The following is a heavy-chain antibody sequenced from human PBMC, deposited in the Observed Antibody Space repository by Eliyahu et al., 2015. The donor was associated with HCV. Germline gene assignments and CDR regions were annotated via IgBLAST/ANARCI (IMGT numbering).Heavy chain of an antibody. CDR1: GYTXXGXY. Sequence: QVQLVQSGAEVKKPGASVKVSXXASGYTXXGXYMHWVRQAPXQGLEWMGWINLNSGGTNYAQKFQGRVTMTRDTSISTAYMELSRLRSDDTAVHYCARTGAVPAAKTDALDIWGQGTMVTVSS. J-gene: IGHJ3*02. CDR2: INLNSGGT. V-gene: IGHV1-2*02. D-gene: IGHD2-2*01. CDR3: ARTGAVPAAKTDALDI.